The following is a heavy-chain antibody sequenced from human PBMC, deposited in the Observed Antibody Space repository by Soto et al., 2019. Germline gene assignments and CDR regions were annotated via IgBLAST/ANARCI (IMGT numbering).Heavy chain of an antibody. V-gene: IGHV3-74*01. D-gene: IGHD3-10*01. CDR3: ARGALGNYYQDS. CDR2: INSDGTRT. Sequence: GGSLRLSCATSGFTFSRDWMHWVRQTPGKGLVWVSRINSDGTRTNYADYAMGRFTISRDNAKNTLYLQMNSLRAEDTAVYFCARGALGNYYQDSWGQGTPVTVSS. CDR1: GFTFSRDW. J-gene: IGHJ4*02.